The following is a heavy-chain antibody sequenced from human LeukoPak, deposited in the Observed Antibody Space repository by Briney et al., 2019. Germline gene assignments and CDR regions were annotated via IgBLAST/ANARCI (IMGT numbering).Heavy chain of an antibody. V-gene: IGHV4-34*01. Sequence: SETLSLTCAVYGGSFSGYYWSWIRQPPGKGLEWIGEINHSGSTNYNPSLKSRVTISVDTSKNQFSLKLSSVTAADTAVYYCARGPGYRGSDGAFDIWGQGTMVTVPS. J-gene: IGHJ3*02. D-gene: IGHD6-13*01. CDR1: GGSFSGYY. CDR2: INHSGST. CDR3: ARGPGYRGSDGAFDI.